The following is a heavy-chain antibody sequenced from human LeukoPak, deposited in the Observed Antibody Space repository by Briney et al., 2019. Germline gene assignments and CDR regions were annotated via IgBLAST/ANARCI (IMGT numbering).Heavy chain of an antibody. CDR3: ASKTYDTTGYYYLQH. Sequence: GASVKVSCKASGYTFIDYYIHWVRQAPGQGLEWIGWINPDSGDTNYAQKFQGRVTMTRDTSITTVYMDLSRLRSDDTAVYYCASKTYDTTGYYYLQHWGQGTLVTVSS. CDR2: INPDSGDT. CDR1: GYTFIDYY. V-gene: IGHV1-2*02. J-gene: IGHJ1*01. D-gene: IGHD3-22*01.